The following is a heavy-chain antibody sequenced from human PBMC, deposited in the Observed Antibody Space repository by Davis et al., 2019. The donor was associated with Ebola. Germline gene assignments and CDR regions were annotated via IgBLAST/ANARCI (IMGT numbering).Heavy chain of an antibody. CDR2: IWHDGSNK. CDR3: ARDRSPYYDSSGYSPFFDY. CDR1: GFTSTSYG. D-gene: IGHD3-22*01. J-gene: IGHJ4*02. Sequence: PGGSLRLSCAASGFTSTSYGMHRVRQAPGKGLEWVAVIWHDGSNKYYADSVKGRFTISRDNSKNTLYLQMNSLRAEDTAVYYCARDRSPYYDSSGYSPFFDYWGQGTLVTVSS. V-gene: IGHV3-33*01.